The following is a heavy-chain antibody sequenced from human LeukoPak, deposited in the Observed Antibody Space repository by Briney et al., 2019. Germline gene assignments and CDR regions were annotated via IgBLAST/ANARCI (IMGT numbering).Heavy chain of an antibody. J-gene: IGHJ6*04. CDR2: TYYRSKWHN. Sequence: SQTLSLTCAISGDSVSSNSAAWNWIRQSPSRGLEWLGRTYYRSKWHNDYAVSVKSRITINPDTSKNQFSLQLNSVTPEDTAVYYCARGPRAILTGYYQHYYYYYGMDVWGKGTTVTVSS. CDR1: GDSVSSNSAA. V-gene: IGHV6-1*01. D-gene: IGHD3-9*01. CDR3: ARGPRAILTGYYQHYYYYYGMDV.